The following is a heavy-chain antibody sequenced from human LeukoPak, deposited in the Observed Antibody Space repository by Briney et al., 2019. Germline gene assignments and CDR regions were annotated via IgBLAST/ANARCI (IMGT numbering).Heavy chain of an antibody. V-gene: IGHV4-39*01. D-gene: IGHD1-26*01. Sequence: PPETLSLTCTVSGGSISSSSYYWGWIRQPPGKGLEWIGSIYYSGSSYYNPSLKSRVTISVDTSKNQFSLKLSSVTAADTAVYYCARLTVRGIVGPTVRQHWGQGTLVTVSS. J-gene: IGHJ4*02. CDR1: GGSISSSSYY. CDR3: ARLTVRGIVGPTVRQH. CDR2: IYYSGSS.